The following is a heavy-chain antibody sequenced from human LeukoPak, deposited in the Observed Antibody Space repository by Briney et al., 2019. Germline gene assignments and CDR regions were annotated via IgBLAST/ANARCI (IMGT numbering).Heavy chain of an antibody. Sequence: GGSLRLSCAASGFIFSSYWMHWVRQAPGKGLMYVSRINYDGVTTRYADSVTGRFTISRDNAKNTLYLQMNSLRAEDTAVYYCARDIDQGTDVAGYMDVWGKGTTVTVSS. CDR3: ARDIDQGTDVAGYMDV. J-gene: IGHJ6*03. V-gene: IGHV3-74*01. CDR1: GFIFSSYW. CDR2: INYDGVTT. D-gene: IGHD6-19*01.